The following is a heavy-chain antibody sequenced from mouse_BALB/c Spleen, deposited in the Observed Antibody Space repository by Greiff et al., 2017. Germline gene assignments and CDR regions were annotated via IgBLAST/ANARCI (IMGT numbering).Heavy chain of an antibody. CDR1: GFSLTGYG. J-gene: IGHJ3*01. Sequence: QVQLQQSGPGLVAPSQSLSITCTVSGFSLTGYGVNWVRQPPGKGLEWLGMIWGDGSTDYNSALKSRLSISKDNSKSHVFLKMNSLQTDDTARYYCARDPGYYGSRGLTGTAWFAYWGQGTLVTVSA. CDR2: IWGDGST. D-gene: IGHD1-1*01. CDR3: ARDPGYYGSRGLTGTAWFAY. V-gene: IGHV2-6-7*01.